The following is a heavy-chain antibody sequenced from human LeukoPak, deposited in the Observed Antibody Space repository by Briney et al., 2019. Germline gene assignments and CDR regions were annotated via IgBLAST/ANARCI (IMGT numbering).Heavy chain of an antibody. CDR2: IIPIFGTA. D-gene: IGHD3-10*01. J-gene: IGHJ4*02. Sequence: VASVKVSCKASGYTFTSYDINWVRQATGQGLEWMGRIIPIFGTANYAQKFQGRVTITTDESTSTAYMELSSLRSEDTAVYYCARDAGWYYYGSGSEGVLNTDYWGQGTLVTVSS. CDR3: ARDAGWYYYGSGSEGVLNTDY. CDR1: GYTFTSYD. V-gene: IGHV1-69*05.